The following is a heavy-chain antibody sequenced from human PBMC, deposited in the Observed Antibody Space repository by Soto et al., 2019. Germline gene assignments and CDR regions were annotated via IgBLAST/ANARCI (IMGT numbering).Heavy chain of an antibody. D-gene: IGHD3-9*01. V-gene: IGHV1-2*04. Sequence: ASVKVSCKASGYTFTGYYMHWVRQAPGQGLEWMGWINPNSGGTNYAQKFQGWVTMTRDTSISTAYMELSRLRSDDTAVYYCARADYDILTGYYHFDYWGQRTPVTVSS. CDR2: INPNSGGT. J-gene: IGHJ4*02. CDR3: ARADYDILTGYYHFDY. CDR1: GYTFTGYY.